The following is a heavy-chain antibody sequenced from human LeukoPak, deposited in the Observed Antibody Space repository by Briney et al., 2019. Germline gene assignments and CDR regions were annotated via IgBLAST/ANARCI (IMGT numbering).Heavy chain of an antibody. D-gene: IGHD3-3*01. Sequence: GGSLRLSCAAPGFTVSSNYMSWVRQAPGKGLEWVSVIYSGGSTYYADSVKGRFTISRDNSKNTLYLQMNSLRAEDTAVYYCARVVRFLEWLSTNNWFDPWGQGTLVTVSS. CDR2: IYSGGST. CDR3: ARVVRFLEWLSTNNWFDP. CDR1: GFTVSSNY. V-gene: IGHV3-53*01. J-gene: IGHJ5*02.